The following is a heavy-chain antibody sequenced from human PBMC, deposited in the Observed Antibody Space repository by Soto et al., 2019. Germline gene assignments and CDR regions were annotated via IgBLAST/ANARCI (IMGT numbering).Heavy chain of an antibody. CDR1: GFTFGDYA. Sequence: GGSLRLSCTASGFTFGDYAMSWFRQAPGKGLEWVGFIRSKAYGGTTEYAASVKGRFTISRDDSKSIAYLQMNSLKTEDTAVYYCTREGGIAARRYYYGMDVWGQGTTVTVSS. CDR3: TREGGIAARRYYYGMDV. D-gene: IGHD6-6*01. V-gene: IGHV3-49*03. CDR2: IRSKAYGGTT. J-gene: IGHJ6*02.